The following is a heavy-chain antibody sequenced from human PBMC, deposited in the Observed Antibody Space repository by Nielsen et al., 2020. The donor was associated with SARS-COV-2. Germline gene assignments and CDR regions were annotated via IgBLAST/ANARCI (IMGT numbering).Heavy chain of an antibody. V-gene: IGHV3-9*01. CDR3: ATSAYDNSQFDS. J-gene: IGHJ4*02. CDR1: GFTFSNYA. CDR2: ISWNSGII. D-gene: IGHD5-12*01. Sequence: GGSLRLSCAASGFTFSNYAMHWVRQAPGRGLEWVSGISWNSGIIGYADSVKGRFTISRDNAKNSLYLQMNSLRSEDTALYYCATSAYDNSQFDSWGQGTLVTVSS.